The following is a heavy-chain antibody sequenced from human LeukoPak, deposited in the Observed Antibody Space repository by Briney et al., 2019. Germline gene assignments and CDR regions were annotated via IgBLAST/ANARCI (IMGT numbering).Heavy chain of an antibody. CDR3: ARSGEDMSGYYYYYMDV. V-gene: IGHV5-51*01. D-gene: IGHD2-15*01. Sequence: GESLKISCKGSGYSFTSYWIGWVRQMPGKGLEWMGIIYPGDSDTRYSPSFQGQVTISADKSISTAYLQWSSLKASDTATYYCARSGEDMSGYYYYYMDVWGKGTTVTVSS. J-gene: IGHJ6*03. CDR2: IYPGDSDT. CDR1: GYSFTSYW.